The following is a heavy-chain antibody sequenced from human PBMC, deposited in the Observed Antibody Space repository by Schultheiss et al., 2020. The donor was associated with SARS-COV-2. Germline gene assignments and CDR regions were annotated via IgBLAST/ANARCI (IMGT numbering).Heavy chain of an antibody. D-gene: IGHD3-10*01. Sequence: GESLKISCAASGLSVSSNYMSWVRQAPGKGLEWVSVIYSGGSTYYADSVKGRFTISRDNSKNTLYLQMNSLRAEDTAVYYCASPVRGAVPLWSSAYDYWGQGPLVTVSS. J-gene: IGHJ4*02. V-gene: IGHV3-53*01. CDR3: ASPVRGAVPLWSSAYDY. CDR2: IYSGGST. CDR1: GLSVSSNY.